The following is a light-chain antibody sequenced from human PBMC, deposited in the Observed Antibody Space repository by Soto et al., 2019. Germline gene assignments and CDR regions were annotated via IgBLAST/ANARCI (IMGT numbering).Light chain of an antibody. CDR2: EAS. Sequence: IQMTQSPSTLSASVGDRVTITCRASQSVNGWLAWYQQKPGKAPKLLISEASSLESGVPSRFSGSGSGTEFTLTISSLQPEDFATYYCQQLKSNLITFGQGTKVDIK. V-gene: IGKV1-5*01. CDR1: QSVNGW. J-gene: IGKJ1*01. CDR3: QQLKSNLIT.